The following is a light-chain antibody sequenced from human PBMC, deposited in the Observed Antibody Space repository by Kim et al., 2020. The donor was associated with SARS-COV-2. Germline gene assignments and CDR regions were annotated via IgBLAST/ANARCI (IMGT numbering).Light chain of an antibody. J-gene: IGLJ3*02. Sequence: QSALTQPPSTSGTPGQRVTISCSGSSSNIGSNTVNWYQQVPGTAPKPLIYSNNQRPSGVPDRFSGSKSGTSASLAISGLQSEDEADYYCAAWDDRLNGPVFGGGTQLTVL. V-gene: IGLV1-44*01. CDR2: SNN. CDR1: SSNIGSNT. CDR3: AAWDDRLNGPV.